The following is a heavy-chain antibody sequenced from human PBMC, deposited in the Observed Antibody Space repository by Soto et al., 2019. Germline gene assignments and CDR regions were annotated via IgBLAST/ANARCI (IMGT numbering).Heavy chain of an antibody. D-gene: IGHD1-26*01. CDR1: GFTFSNYA. V-gene: IGHV3-33*01. Sequence: QVQLVESGGGVVQPGRSLRLSCAASGFTFSNYAMHWVRQAPGKGLEWVAVDASKAYYAESVKGRFTISRDNSKDTLYLQMISLRGEDTAVYYCARTGSYGDYWGQGTLVIVSS. J-gene: IGHJ4*02. CDR2: DASKA. CDR3: ARTGSYGDY.